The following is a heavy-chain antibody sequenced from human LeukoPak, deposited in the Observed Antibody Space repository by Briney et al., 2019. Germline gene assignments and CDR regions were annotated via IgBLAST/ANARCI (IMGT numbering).Heavy chain of an antibody. V-gene: IGHV1-2*06. D-gene: IGHD2-2*01. CDR3: ARDYCSSTSCLFDY. Sequence: ASVKVSCKASGYTFTGYHMHWVRQAPGHGLEWMGRINPNSGDTNYAQKFQGRVTMTRDTSISTAYMELSRLRSDDTAVYYCARDYCSSTSCLFDYWGQGTLVTVSS. CDR1: GYTFTGYH. J-gene: IGHJ4*02. CDR2: INPNSGDT.